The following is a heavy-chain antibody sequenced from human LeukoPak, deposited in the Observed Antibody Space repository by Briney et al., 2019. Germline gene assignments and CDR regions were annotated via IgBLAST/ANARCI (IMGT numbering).Heavy chain of an antibody. Sequence: SVKVSCKASGGTFSSYAISWVRQAPGQGLEWMGGIIPIFGTANYAQKFQGRVTITADKSTSTAYMELRSLRSDDTAVYYCARDRMGYCTNGVCRYYYYYYMDVWGKGPRSPSP. CDR2: IIPIFGTA. CDR3: ARDRMGYCTNGVCRYYYYYYMDV. J-gene: IGHJ6*03. CDR1: GGTFSSYA. V-gene: IGHV1-69*06. D-gene: IGHD2-8*01.